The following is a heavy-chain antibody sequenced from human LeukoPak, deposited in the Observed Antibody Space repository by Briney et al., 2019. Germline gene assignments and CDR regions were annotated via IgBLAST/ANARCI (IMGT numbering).Heavy chain of an antibody. Sequence: GGSLRLSCAASGFTFSSYAMNWVRQAPGKGLEWVSSISSSSSHIYYADSVKGRFTISRDNTRNSLYLQMNSLRAEDMAVYYCARGYCGGDCYGDWGQGTLVTVSS. V-gene: IGHV3-21*01. D-gene: IGHD2-21*02. CDR3: ARGYCGGDCYGD. J-gene: IGHJ1*01. CDR1: GFTFSSYA. CDR2: ISSSSSHI.